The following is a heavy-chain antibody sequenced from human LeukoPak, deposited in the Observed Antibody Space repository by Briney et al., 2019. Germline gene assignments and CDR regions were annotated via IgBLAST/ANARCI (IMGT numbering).Heavy chain of an antibody. Sequence: PGGSLRLSCAASGFTFSSYWMSWVRQAPGKGLEWVANIKQDGGEKYSVDSVKGRFTISRDNAKSSLFLQMDSLRAEDTAVYYCGRGYYYDSSGYYADFWGQGALVTVSS. CDR1: GFTFSSYW. V-gene: IGHV3-7*01. J-gene: IGHJ4*02. CDR3: GRGYYYDSSGYYADF. D-gene: IGHD3-22*01. CDR2: IKQDGGEK.